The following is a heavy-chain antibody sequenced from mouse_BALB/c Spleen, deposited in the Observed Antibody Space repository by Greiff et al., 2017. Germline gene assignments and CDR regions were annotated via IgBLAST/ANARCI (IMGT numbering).Heavy chain of an antibody. D-gene: IGHD2-4*01. V-gene: IGHV5-12-2*01. CDR3: ARHSDYDGPYAMGD. J-gene: IGHJ4*01. CDR1: GFTFSSYT. CDR2: ISNGGGST. Sequence: EVKLVESGGGLVQPGGSLKLSCAASGFTFSSYTMSWVRQTPEKRLEWVAYISNGGGSTYYPDTVKGRFTISRDNAKNTLYLQMSSLKSEDTAMYYCARHSDYDGPYAMGDWGQGTSVTVSS.